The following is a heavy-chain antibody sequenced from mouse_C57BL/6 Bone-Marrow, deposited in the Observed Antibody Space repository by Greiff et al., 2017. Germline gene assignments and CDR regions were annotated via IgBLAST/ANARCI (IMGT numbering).Heavy chain of an antibody. CDR2: IWGVGST. V-gene: IGHV2-6*01. Sequence: VQGVESGPGLVAPSQSLSITCTVSGFSLTSYGVDWVRQSPGKGLEWLGVIWGVGSTNYNSALKTRLSISKDNSKSQVFLKMNSLQTDDTAMYYCASLLTGKGAYWGQGTLVTVSA. J-gene: IGHJ3*01. CDR3: ASLLTGKGAY. CDR1: GFSLTSYG. D-gene: IGHD4-1*01.